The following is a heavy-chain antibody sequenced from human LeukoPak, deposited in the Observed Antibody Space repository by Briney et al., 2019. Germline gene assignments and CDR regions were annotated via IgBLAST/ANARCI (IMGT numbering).Heavy chain of an antibody. D-gene: IGHD1-26*01. CDR1: GFTFSSYN. CDR3: ARVGSGGDWFDY. Sequence: GGSLRLSCAASGFTFSSYNMLWARRTAAKGLEWLFYINSAGGAVHSAASVKDRFTFSRDNAENSLYLQINGLRVEDTGIYYCARVGSGGDWFDYWGQGTRVTVSS. J-gene: IGHJ5*01. CDR2: INSAGGAV. V-gene: IGHV3-48*01.